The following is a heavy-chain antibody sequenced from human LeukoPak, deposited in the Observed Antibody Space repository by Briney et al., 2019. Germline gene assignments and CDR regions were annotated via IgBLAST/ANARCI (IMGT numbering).Heavy chain of an antibody. Sequence: PSGTLSLTCAVSGGSISSSNWWSWVRQPPGKGLEWIGEICHSGSTNYNPSLKSRVTISVDKSKNQFSLKLSSVTAADTAVYYCARHDGYSYGYDYYYYGMDVWGKGTTVTVSS. V-gene: IGHV4-4*02. J-gene: IGHJ6*04. CDR3: ARHDGYSYGYDYYYYGMDV. CDR2: ICHSGST. D-gene: IGHD5-18*01. CDR1: GGSISSSNW.